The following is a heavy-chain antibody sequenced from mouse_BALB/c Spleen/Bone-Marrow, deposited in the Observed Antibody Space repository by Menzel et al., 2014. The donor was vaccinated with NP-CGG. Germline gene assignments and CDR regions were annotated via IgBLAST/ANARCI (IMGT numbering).Heavy chain of an antibody. CDR3: ARAPSYDFYAMDY. J-gene: IGHJ4*01. Sequence: EVKVVESGGGLVKPGGSLKLSCAASGFTFSDFYMFWVRQTPEKRLEWVATISDGVSYTYYPDSVKGRFTISRDNARNNLFLQMSRLKSEDTAMYYCARAPSYDFYAMDYWGQGTSVTVSS. CDR2: ISDGVSYT. CDR1: GFTFSDFY. V-gene: IGHV5-4*02. D-gene: IGHD2-13*01.